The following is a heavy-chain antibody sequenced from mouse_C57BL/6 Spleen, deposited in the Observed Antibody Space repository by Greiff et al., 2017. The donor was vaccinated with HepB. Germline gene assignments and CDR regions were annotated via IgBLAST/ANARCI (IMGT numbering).Heavy chain of an antibody. CDR2: ISSGGSYT. CDR1: GFTFSSYG. J-gene: IGHJ2*01. V-gene: IGHV5-6*02. CDR3: ARRGFPGYFGY. Sequence: EVKVVESGGDLVKPGGSLKLSCAASGFTFSSYGMSWVRQTPDKRLEWVATISSGGSYTYYPDSVKGRFTISRDNAKNTLYLQMSSLKSEDTAMYYCARRGFPGYFGYWGQGTTLTVSS.